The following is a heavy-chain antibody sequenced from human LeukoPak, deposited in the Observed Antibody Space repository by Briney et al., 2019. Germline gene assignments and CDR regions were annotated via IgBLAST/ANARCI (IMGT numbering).Heavy chain of an antibody. CDR2: IYYSGST. Sequence: SETLSLTCTVSGGSISSYYWSWIRQPPGKGLEWIGYIYYSGSTNYNPSLKSRVTISVDTSKNRFSLKLSSVTAADTAVYYCARSDCSSTSRYPPFFDYWGQGTLVTVSS. V-gene: IGHV4-59*08. CDR1: GGSISSYY. J-gene: IGHJ4*02. CDR3: ARSDCSSTSRYPPFFDY. D-gene: IGHD2-2*01.